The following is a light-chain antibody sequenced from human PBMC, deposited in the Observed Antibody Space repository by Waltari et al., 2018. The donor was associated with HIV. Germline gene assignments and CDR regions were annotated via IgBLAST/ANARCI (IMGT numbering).Light chain of an antibody. CDR3: CSYAGSQSFV. Sequence: QSALTQPSSVSGSPGQSVTISCTGTSSDVGGYNYVSWYHQPPGKAPKLMIYDVSKRPSGVPDRFSGAKAGNTASLTISGLQAEDEADYYCCSYAGSQSFVFGGGAKLTVL. CDR1: SSDVGGYNY. J-gene: IGLJ2*01. CDR2: DVS. V-gene: IGLV2-11*01.